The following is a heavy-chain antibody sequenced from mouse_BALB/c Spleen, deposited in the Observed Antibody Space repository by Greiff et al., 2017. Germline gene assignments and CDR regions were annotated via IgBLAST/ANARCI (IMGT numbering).Heavy chain of an antibody. D-gene: IGHD2-4*01. CDR3: AGITTDYAMDY. Sequence: QVQLKQPGAELVKPGASVKLSCKASGYTFTSYWMHWVKQRPGQGLEWIGEINPSNGRTNYNEKFKSKATLTVDKSSSTAYMQLSSLTSEDSAVYYCAGITTDYAMDYWGQGTSVTVSS. CDR1: GYTFTSYW. J-gene: IGHJ4*01. V-gene: IGHV1S81*02. CDR2: INPSNGRT.